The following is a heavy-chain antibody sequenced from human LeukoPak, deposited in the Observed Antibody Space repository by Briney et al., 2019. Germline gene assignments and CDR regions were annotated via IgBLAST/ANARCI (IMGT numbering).Heavy chain of an antibody. CDR3: AKASWVSSTDAVR. CDR1: GLSFSSFA. J-gene: IGHJ4*02. V-gene: IGHV3-23*01. CDR2: IRGNSET. Sequence: PGGSLRLSCAASGLSFSSFAMSWVHQGPARGLECVSSIRGNSETFYANSVKGRFTLSSDSSRNTVYFQLNNLRVEDTAIYYCAKASWVSSTDAVRWGQGTLVTVSS. D-gene: IGHD3-16*01.